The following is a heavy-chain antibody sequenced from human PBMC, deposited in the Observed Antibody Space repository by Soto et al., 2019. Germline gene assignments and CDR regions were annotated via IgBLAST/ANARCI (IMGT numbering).Heavy chain of an antibody. CDR2: IPQDGSDG. CDR3: ARDHLILPAHDFFYGSDV. CDR1: GLTLSMYS. J-gene: IGHJ6*02. D-gene: IGHD2-21*02. V-gene: IGHV3-7*03. Sequence: PGGSLRLSYEVSGLTLSMYSMTWVRQAPGKGLGWVAKIPQDGSDGQYLDSVKGRFTISKDNAKNSVYLQMNSLRADDTAVYYCARDHLILPAHDFFYGSDVWGQGAKVTVSS.